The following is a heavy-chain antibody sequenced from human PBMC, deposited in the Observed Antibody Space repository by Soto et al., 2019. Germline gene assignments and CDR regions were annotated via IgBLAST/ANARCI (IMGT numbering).Heavy chain of an antibody. D-gene: IGHD3-16*01. J-gene: IGHJ3*02. CDR3: ARHQGEQSAFDI. Sequence: PGEYLKISCEASGYDFTFYWIGWVRQLPGKGLEWMGIIYPDDSDTRYSPSFQGQVTISADKSITTAFLQWSSLEASDTGMYYCARHQGEQSAFDIWGQGTMVTVSS. V-gene: IGHV5-51*01. CDR2: IYPDDSDT. CDR1: GYDFTFYW.